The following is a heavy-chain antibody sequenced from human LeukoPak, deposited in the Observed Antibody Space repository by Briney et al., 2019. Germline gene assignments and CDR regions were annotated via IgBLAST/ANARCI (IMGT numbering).Heavy chain of an antibody. J-gene: IGHJ4*02. V-gene: IGHV3-21*01. CDR3: ARDRREYIAAAGPPDFDY. Sequence: GGSLRLSCAASGFTFSDYSMDWVRQAPGKGLEWVSSISDDSNYIYYADSVKGRFTISRDNSKNTLYLQMNSLRPEDTAVYYCARDRREYIAAAGPPDFDYWGQGTLVTVSS. D-gene: IGHD6-13*01. CDR1: GFTFSDYS. CDR2: ISDDSNYI.